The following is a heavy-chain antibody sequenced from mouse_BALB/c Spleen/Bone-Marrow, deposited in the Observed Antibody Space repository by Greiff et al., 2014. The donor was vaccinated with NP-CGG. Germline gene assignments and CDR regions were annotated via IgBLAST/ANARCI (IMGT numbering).Heavy chain of an antibody. CDR3: TRWDGNYGWFAY. J-gene: IGHJ3*01. CDR2: IDPETGGT. CDR1: GYTFTDYE. Sequence: QVQLQQSGAELVRPGASVTLSCKASGYTFTDYEMHWVKQTPVHGLEWIGAIDPETGGTANNQKFKGKATLTADKSSSTAYMELRSLTSEDSAVYYCTRWDGNYGWFAYWGQGTLVTVSA. D-gene: IGHD2-1*01. V-gene: IGHV1-15*01.